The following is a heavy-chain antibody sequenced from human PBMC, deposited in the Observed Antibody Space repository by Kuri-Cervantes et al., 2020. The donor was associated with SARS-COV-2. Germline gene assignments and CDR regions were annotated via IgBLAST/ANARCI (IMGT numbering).Heavy chain of an antibody. CDR3: ATRYGHSFAYGY. J-gene: IGHJ4*02. CDR1: GYIFTSYW. D-gene: IGHD3-16*01. CDR2: IDPSDSET. Sequence: GGSLRLSWKGSGYIFTSYWSSWVRQMPGKGSEWMGRIDPSDSETNYSPSFEGHVTMSVDKSINTAYLQWSSLKASDTAMYYCATRYGHSFAYGYWGQGSLVTVSS. V-gene: IGHV5-10-1*01.